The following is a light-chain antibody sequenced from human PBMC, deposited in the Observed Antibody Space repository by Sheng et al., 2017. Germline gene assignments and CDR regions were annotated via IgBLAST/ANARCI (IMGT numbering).Light chain of an antibody. J-gene: IGLJ3*02. CDR2: STN. CDR3: AAWDDSLNGWV. CDR1: SSNIGNNY. Sequence: QSVLTQPPSVSAAPGQKVTISCSGSSSNIGNNYVSWYQQFPGTAPKVLMHSTNKRPSGVPDRFSGSKSGTSASLAISGLQSEDEADYYCAAWDDSLNGWVFGGGTELTVL. V-gene: IGLV1-44*01.